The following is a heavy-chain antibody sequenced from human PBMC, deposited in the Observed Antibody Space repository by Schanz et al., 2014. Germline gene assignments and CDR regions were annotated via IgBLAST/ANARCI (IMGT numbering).Heavy chain of an antibody. Sequence: QVQLQESGPGVVKPSQTLSLTCTVSGGSINSDAFYWTWIRQHPGKGLEWVGYIYYSGTTNYSPSLNRRVTISLDMSKKSFSLNLSSVTTADAAVYYCARDPWVGEKDAFDFWGQGTMVIVSS. CDR2: IYYSGTT. CDR1: GGSINSDAFY. V-gene: IGHV4-31*03. D-gene: IGHD3-10*01. J-gene: IGHJ3*01. CDR3: ARDPWVGEKDAFDF.